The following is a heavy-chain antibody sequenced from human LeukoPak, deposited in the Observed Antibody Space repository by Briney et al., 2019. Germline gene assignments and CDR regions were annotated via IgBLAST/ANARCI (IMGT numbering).Heavy chain of an antibody. CDR1: GFTFTSYA. CDR3: AKGYYDSSGYYEEAFDY. J-gene: IGHJ4*02. V-gene: IGHV3-23*01. D-gene: IGHD3-22*01. Sequence: GGSLRLSCAASGFTFTSYAMSWVRQAPGKGLEWVSAISGSGGSTYYADSVKGRFTISRDNSKNTLYLQMNSLRAEDTAVYYCAKGYYDSSGYYEEAFDYWGQGTPVTVSS. CDR2: ISGSGGST.